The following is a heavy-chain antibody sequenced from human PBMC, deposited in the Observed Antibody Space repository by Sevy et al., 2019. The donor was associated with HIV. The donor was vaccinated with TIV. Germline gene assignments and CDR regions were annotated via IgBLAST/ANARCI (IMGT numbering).Heavy chain of an antibody. CDR3: TWDHDYCYGMNV. Sequence: GGSLRLSCAASGFTFTNAWMNWVRQAPGKGLEWVGRIKSKGGGGTIDYAAPVKGRFSISRDDSKNTLYLQMNSLKIEDTALYYCTWDHDYCYGMNVWGQGTTVTVSS. CDR2: IKSKGGGGTI. D-gene: IGHD1-26*01. CDR1: GFTFTNAW. V-gene: IGHV3-15*07. J-gene: IGHJ6*01.